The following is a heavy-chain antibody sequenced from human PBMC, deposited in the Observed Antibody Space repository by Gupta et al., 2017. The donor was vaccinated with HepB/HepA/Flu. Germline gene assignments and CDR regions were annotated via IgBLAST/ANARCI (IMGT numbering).Heavy chain of an antibody. J-gene: IGHJ5*02. CDR3: ARDGFAGATRSGGWFDP. D-gene: IGHD1-26*01. Sequence: QVQVVPSGAEVKKPGASVKVSCRASGSTFTGYYIYWVRQAPGQGPEWMGWINPNTGDTSFAQKFQGRVTMTTDTAINTAYMELSRLTSDDTAVYYCARDGFAGATRSGGWFDPWGQGTLVTVSS. CDR1: GSTFTGYY. V-gene: IGHV1-2*02. CDR2: INPNTGDT.